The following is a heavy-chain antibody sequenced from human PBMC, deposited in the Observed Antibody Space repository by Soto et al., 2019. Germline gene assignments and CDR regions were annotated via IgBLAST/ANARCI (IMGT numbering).Heavy chain of an antibody. CDR3: ARETPSFDS. V-gene: IGHV3-48*02. CDR1: GFTFSDYP. D-gene: IGHD2-15*01. Sequence: PVVSLRLSCAASGFTFSDYPMNWVRQAPGKGLEWVSSIRTISSAIYFADSVRGRFTISRDNARNSLYLQMTSLRDEDTAVYYCARETPSFDSWGQGTLVTVSS. CDR2: IRTISSAI. J-gene: IGHJ4*02.